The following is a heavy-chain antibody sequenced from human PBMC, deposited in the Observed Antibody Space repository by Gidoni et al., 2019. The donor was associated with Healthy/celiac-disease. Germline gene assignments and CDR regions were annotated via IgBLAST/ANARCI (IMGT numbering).Heavy chain of an antibody. CDR3: ARDGNYDILTGYYYYYGMDV. D-gene: IGHD3-9*01. V-gene: IGHV3-30*04. CDR2: ISYDGSNK. J-gene: IGHJ6*02. CDR1: GFTFSSYA. Sequence: QVQLVESGGGVVQPGRSLRLSCAASGFTFSSYAMHWVRQAPGKGLEWVAVISYDGSNKYYADSVKGRFTISRDNSKNTLYLQMNSLRAEDTAVYYCARDGNYDILTGYYYYYGMDVWGQGTTVTVSS.